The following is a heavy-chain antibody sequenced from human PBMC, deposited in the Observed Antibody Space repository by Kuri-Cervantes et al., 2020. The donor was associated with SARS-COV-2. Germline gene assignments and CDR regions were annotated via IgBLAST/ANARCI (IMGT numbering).Heavy chain of an antibody. CDR1: GYTFTAYY. Sequence: ASVKVSCKTSGYTFTAYYVHWVRQAPGQGLEWMGRIHPNDGATNSAQKFQGRVTMTRDTSISTAYMELSRLRSDDTAVYYCARSYFYDSSGYVMDYWGQGTLGTGSS. CDR2: IHPNDGAT. V-gene: IGHV1-2*06. D-gene: IGHD3-22*01. J-gene: IGHJ4*02. CDR3: ARSYFYDSSGYVMDY.